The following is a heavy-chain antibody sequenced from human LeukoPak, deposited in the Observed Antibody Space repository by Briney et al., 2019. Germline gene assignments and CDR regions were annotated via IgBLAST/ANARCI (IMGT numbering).Heavy chain of an antibody. J-gene: IGHJ4*02. CDR3: ARSPGIAAAGETFDY. Sequence: ASVKVSCKASGYTFTGYYMHWVRQAPGQGLEWMGWINTNTGNPTYAQGFTGRFVFSLDTSVSTAYLQISSLKAEDTAVYYCARSPGIAAAGETFDYWGQGTLVTVSS. CDR2: INTNTGNP. V-gene: IGHV7-4-1*02. CDR1: GYTFTGYY. D-gene: IGHD6-13*01.